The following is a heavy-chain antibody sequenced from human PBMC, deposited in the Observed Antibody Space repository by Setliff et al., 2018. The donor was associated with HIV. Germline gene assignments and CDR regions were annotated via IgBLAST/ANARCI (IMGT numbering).Heavy chain of an antibody. CDR1: GGSISSHY. CDR3: ASRAVAAFDY. D-gene: IGHD6-19*01. CDR2: IYYSGST. V-gene: IGHV4-59*11. J-gene: IGHJ4*02. Sequence: SETLSLTCAVSGGSISSHYWSWIRQPPGKGLEWIGYIYYSGSTKYNPSLKSRVTISVDTSKNHFSLKLSSVTAADTAVYYCASRAVAAFDYWGQGTLVTVSS.